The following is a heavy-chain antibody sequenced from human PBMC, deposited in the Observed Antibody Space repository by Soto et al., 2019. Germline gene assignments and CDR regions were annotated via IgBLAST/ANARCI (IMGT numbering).Heavy chain of an antibody. V-gene: IGHV3-23*01. CDR1: GFAFTSSA. D-gene: IGHD1-26*01. CDR2: ITVAGGGT. CDR3: AKWPRSPKMGGTSH. J-gene: IGHJ4*02. Sequence: EVQLLESGGGLVQPGGSLRLSCATSGFAFTSSAMAWVRQTPGKGLQWVSAITVAGGGTYYADSVKGRFTISRDNSKKTLYRHMNSLSAEDTALYFGAKWPRSPKMGGTSHWGQGTLVTVSS.